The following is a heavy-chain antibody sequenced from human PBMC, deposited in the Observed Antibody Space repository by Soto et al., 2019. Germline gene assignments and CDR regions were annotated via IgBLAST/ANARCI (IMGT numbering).Heavy chain of an antibody. J-gene: IGHJ5*02. CDR2: MYYGGRT. CDR1: CGSISSYY. CDR3: ARGTPSPLIVRSSRGPWFDP. D-gene: IGHD2-15*01. V-gene: IGHV4-59*08. Sequence: TLSLTCPVSCGSISSYYFILIRQPPGTGLEWIGYMYYGGRTNYNPSLKSRVTISVDTSKMQVSLKLSSVTAADTAVYFCARGTPSPLIVRSSRGPWFDPWGQGTLVTVSS.